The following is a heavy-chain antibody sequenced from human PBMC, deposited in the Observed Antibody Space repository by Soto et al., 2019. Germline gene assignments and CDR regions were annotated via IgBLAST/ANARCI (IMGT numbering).Heavy chain of an antibody. CDR3: ARVAYGNGWIFDH. J-gene: IGHJ4*01. V-gene: IGHV3-7*01. Sequence: GGSLRLSCAASGFTFSNYWMSWVRQAPGKVLEWVANIKQDGSEKYYVDSVKGRFTLSRDNAQNSLQLQMNSLRAEDTAIYFCARVAYGNGWIFDHWGQGTLVTVSS. D-gene: IGHD6-19*01. CDR2: IKQDGSEK. CDR1: GFTFSNYW.